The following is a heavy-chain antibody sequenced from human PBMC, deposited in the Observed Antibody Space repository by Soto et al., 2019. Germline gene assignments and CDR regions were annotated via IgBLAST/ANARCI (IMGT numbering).Heavy chain of an antibody. CDR3: TSDLYSSRAWANDY. V-gene: IGHV3-15*07. D-gene: IGHD2-15*01. J-gene: IGHJ4*02. Sequence: EVQLVESGGGPVKPGGSLRLSCAVSGFTFSNAWMNWVRQAPSKGLEWVARIKHRADGGTTDYAAPVKGRFTISRDDSRNTVFLQMDGLKVEDTAMYYCTSDLYSSRAWANDYWGQGTPVTVST. CDR1: GFTFSNAW. CDR2: IKHRADGGTT.